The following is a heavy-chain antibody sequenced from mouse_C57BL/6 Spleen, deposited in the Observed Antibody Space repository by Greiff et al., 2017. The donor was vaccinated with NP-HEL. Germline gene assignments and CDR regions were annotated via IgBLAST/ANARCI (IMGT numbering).Heavy chain of an antibody. D-gene: IGHD2-2*01. J-gene: IGHJ4*01. CDR1: GFTFSSYA. CDR3: AVMVTRAMDY. Sequence: EVKLQESGGGLVKPGGSLKLSCAASGFTFSSYAMSWVRQTPEKRLEWVATISDGGSYTYYPDNVKGRFTISRDNAKNNLYLQMSHLKSEDTAMYYCAVMVTRAMDYWGQGTSVTVSS. CDR2: ISDGGSYT. V-gene: IGHV5-4*03.